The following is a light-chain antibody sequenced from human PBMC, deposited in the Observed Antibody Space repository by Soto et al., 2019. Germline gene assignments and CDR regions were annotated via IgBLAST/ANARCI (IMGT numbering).Light chain of an antibody. J-gene: IGKJ4*01. CDR2: DAS. CDR3: QQRSNWPLT. V-gene: IGKV3-11*01. Sequence: EIVLTQSPATLSLSPGERATLSCRASQSVSSYLAWYQQKPGQAPRLLMSDASNSATGIPARFSGSGSGTDFTLTISSLEPEDFAVYYCQQRSNWPLTFGGGNKVELK. CDR1: QSVSSY.